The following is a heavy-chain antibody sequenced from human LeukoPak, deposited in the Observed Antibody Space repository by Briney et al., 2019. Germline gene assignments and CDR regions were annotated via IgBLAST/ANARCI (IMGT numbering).Heavy chain of an antibody. CDR2: IYPGDSDT. CDR1: GYSFTSYW. Sequence: GESLKISCKGSGYSFTSYWIGWVRQMPGKGLEWMGIIYPGDSDTRYSPSFQGQVTISADKSISTAYLQWSSLMASDTAMYYCARRISIFGVAHGFDIWGQRTMVPVLS. V-gene: IGHV5-51*03. J-gene: IGHJ3*02. CDR3: ARRISIFGVAHGFDI. D-gene: IGHD3-3*01.